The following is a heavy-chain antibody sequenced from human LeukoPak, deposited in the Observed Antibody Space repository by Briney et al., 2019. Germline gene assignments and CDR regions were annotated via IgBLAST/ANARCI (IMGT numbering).Heavy chain of an antibody. D-gene: IGHD2-2*01. Sequence: ASVKVSCKVSGYTLTELSMHWVRQAPGKGLEWMGGFDPEDGETIYAQKSQGRVTMTEDTSTDTAYMELSSLRSEDTAVYYCATDLFYCSSTSCYSLGWFDPWGQGTLVTVSS. J-gene: IGHJ5*02. V-gene: IGHV1-24*01. CDR1: GYTLTELS. CDR3: ATDLFYCSSTSCYSLGWFDP. CDR2: FDPEDGET.